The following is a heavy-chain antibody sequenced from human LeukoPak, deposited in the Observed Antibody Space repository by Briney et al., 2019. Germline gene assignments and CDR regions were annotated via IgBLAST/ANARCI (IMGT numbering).Heavy chain of an antibody. CDR3: ARGGYIYGYILDY. J-gene: IGHJ4*02. CDR1: GFTFSTYW. D-gene: IGHD5-18*01. Sequence: GGSLRLSCAASGFTFSTYWMSWVRQAPGKGLEWVANIKQDGSEKYYVDSVKGRFTISRDNAKNSLYLQMNTLRAEDTAVYYCARGGYIYGYILDYWGQGTLVTVSS. V-gene: IGHV3-7*01. CDR2: IKQDGSEK.